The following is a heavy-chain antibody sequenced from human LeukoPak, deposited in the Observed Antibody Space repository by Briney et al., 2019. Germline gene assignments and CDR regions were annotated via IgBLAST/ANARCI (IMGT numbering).Heavy chain of an antibody. CDR2: VYSGGDR. D-gene: IGHD3-3*01. CDR3: AGKLRFWGDYYMDV. V-gene: IGHV3-53*01. CDR1: GFVVSSNY. Sequence: QSGGSLGLSCAASGFVVSSNYMSWVRQAPGKGMEWVSVVYSGGDRYYTDSVKGRFTISRDNSENTLYLQMNSLRAEDTAVYYCAGKLRFWGDYYMDVWGTGTTVTVSS. J-gene: IGHJ6*03.